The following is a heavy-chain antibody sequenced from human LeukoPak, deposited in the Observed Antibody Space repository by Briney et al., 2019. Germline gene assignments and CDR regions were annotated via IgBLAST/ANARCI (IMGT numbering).Heavy chain of an antibody. CDR1: GFTFSDYY. Sequence: PGGSLRLSCPASGFTFSDYYMSWIRQAPGRGLECVSYISTGSSTTYYADSVKGRFTISRDNAKNSLYLQMNSLRAEDTAVYYCARDIGSGNYFDYWGQGTLVTVSS. V-gene: IGHV3-11*01. CDR2: ISTGSSTT. CDR3: ARDIGSGNYFDY. D-gene: IGHD1-26*01. J-gene: IGHJ4*02.